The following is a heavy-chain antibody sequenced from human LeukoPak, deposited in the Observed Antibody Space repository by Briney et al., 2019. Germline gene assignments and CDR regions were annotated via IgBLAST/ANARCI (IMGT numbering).Heavy chain of an antibody. CDR2: ISAYNGNT. D-gene: IGHD3-9*01. J-gene: IGHJ4*02. CDR3: ARAGTLTYYDILTGYYDY. Sequence: ASVKVSCKASGYTFTSYGISWVRQAPGQGLEWMGWISAYNGNTNYAQKLQGRVTMTTDTSTSTDYMELRSLRSDDTAVYYCARAGTLTYYDILTGYYDYWGQGTLVTVSS. V-gene: IGHV1-18*01. CDR1: GYTFTSYG.